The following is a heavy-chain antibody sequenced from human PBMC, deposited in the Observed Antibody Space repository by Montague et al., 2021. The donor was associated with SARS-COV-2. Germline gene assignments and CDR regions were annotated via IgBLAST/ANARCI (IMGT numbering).Heavy chain of an antibody. V-gene: IGHV4-39*01. CDR2: IYYSGST. CDR1: GGSISSSGYY. Sequence: SETLSLTCTVSGGSISSSGYYWGWIRQPPGKGLEWIGSIYYSGSTYYNPSLKSRVTISVDTSKNQFSLKLSSVTAADTAVYYCARRPRHCDFWCGYLPGHFDYWGQGTLVTVSS. CDR3: ARRPRHCDFWCGYLPGHFDY. J-gene: IGHJ4*02. D-gene: IGHD3-3*01.